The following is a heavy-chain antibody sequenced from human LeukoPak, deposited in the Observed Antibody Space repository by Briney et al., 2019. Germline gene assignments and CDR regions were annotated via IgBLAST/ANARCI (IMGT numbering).Heavy chain of an antibody. CDR3: ARASGTDSGDFIQIDF. Sequence: GGSLRLSCAASGFTFSSYWKHWVRQAPGKGLVWVSRINSDGSSTTYADSVKGRFTISRDNAKNAPYLQMNSLRADDTAVYYCARASGTDSGDFIQIDFWGQGTLVTVSS. J-gene: IGHJ4*02. V-gene: IGHV3-74*01. D-gene: IGHD2-21*01. CDR1: GFTFSSYW. CDR2: INSDGSST.